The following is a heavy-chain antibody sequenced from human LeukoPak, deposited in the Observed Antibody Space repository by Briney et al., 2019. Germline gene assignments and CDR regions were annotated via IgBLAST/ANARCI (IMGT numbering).Heavy chain of an antibody. CDR1: GFSFSSYS. Sequence: GGSLRLSCAASGFSFSSYSMHWVRQASGKGLEWVGRIRSKANNYATAYTASVKGRFTISSDDSKKTAYLVMNSLKTEDTAVYYCSASVGVTTAYWGQGTLVTVSS. D-gene: IGHD1-26*01. V-gene: IGHV3-73*01. CDR3: SASVGVTTAY. J-gene: IGHJ4*02. CDR2: IRSKANNYAT.